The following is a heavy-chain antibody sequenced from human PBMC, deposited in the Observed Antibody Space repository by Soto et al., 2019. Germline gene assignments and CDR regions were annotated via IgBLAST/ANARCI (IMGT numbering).Heavy chain of an antibody. Sequence: SETLSLTCTVSGGSISNGYYYWSWVRQNPGKGLEWIGHIYHSGRTYYNPSLKSRVSISIDTSKNQFSLHLSSVTAADTAVYYCATLPPRIVVMTLPFPSWGQGTLVTVSS. CDR1: GGSISNGYYY. CDR2: IYHSGRT. V-gene: IGHV4-31*03. D-gene: IGHD2-21*02. CDR3: ATLPPRIVVMTLPFPS. J-gene: IGHJ4*02.